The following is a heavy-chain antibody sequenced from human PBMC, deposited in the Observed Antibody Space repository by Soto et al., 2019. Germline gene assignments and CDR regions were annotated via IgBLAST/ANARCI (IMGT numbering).Heavy chain of an antibody. J-gene: IGHJ6*02. CDR2: ISGSGGST. V-gene: IGHV3-23*01. Sequence: PGGSLRLSCAASGFTFSSYAMSWVRQAPGKGLEWVSAISGSGGSTYYADSVKGRFTTSRDNSKNTLYLQMNSLRAEDTAVYYCAKDLWVRWLQLSNYYGMDVWGQGTTVTVSS. D-gene: IGHD5-12*01. CDR1: GFTFSSYA. CDR3: AKDLWVRWLQLSNYYGMDV.